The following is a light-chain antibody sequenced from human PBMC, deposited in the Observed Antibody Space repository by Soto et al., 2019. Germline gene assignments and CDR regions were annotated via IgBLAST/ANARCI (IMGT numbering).Light chain of an antibody. J-gene: IGKJ1*01. V-gene: IGKV3-20*01. CDR3: QQYGRSPRT. Sequence: EIVLTQSPGTLSLSPGERATLSGRASQSVSSSYLAWYQQKPGQAPRLLIYGASARATGITDRFSGSGSGTNFTLTISRLEPEDFAVYYCQQYGRSPRTFGQGTKVEIK. CDR1: QSVSSSY. CDR2: GAS.